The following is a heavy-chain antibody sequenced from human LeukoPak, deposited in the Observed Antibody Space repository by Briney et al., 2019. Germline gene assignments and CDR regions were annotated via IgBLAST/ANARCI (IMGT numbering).Heavy chain of an antibody. V-gene: IGHV1-46*01. D-gene: IGHD2/OR15-2a*01. CDR2: INPSGGST. J-gene: IGHJ4*02. CDR3: ARISLERGKSFLFDY. CDR1: GYTFTSYY. Sequence: ASVKVSCKASGYTFTSYYMHWVRQAPGQGLEWMGIINPSGGSTSYAQKLQGRVTMTTDTSTSTAYMQLRSLRSDDTAVYYCARISLERGKSFLFDYWGQGTLVTVSS.